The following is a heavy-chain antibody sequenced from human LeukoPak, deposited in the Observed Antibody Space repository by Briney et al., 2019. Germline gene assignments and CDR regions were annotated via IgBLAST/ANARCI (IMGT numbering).Heavy chain of an antibody. J-gene: IGHJ6*04. D-gene: IGHD3-10*02. V-gene: IGHV3-7*01. CDR1: GFTFSSYW. CDR2: IKQDGSEK. CDR3: AELGITMIGGV. Sequence: PGGSLRLSSAASGFTFSSYWMSWVRQAPGKGLEWVANIKQDGSEKYYVDSVKGRLTISRDNAKNSLYLQMNSLRAEDTAVYYCAELGITMIGGVWGKGTTVTISS.